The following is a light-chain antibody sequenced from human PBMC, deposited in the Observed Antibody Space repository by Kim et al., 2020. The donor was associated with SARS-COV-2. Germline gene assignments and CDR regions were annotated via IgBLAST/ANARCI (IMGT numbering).Light chain of an antibody. Sequence: QSALTQPASVSGSPGQSITLSCTGTSSDVGSYNLVSWYQQHPGKAPKLIIYEVSERPSGVSDRFSGSKSGNTASLTISGLQAEDETDYYCCSYAGSGTLVFGGGTQLTVL. CDR3: CSYAGSGTLV. CDR2: EVS. J-gene: IGLJ2*01. V-gene: IGLV2-23*02. CDR1: SSDVGSYNL.